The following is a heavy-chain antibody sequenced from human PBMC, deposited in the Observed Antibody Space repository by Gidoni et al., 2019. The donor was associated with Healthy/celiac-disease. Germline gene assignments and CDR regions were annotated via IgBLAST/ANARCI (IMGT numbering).Heavy chain of an antibody. CDR1: GSPFRCVA. V-gene: IGHV3-23*01. CDR2: ISGSGGST. D-gene: IGHD2-15*01. J-gene: IGHJ1*01. Sequence: ELQLLESGGGLVQPGGSVKLSCDTSGSPFRCVAMSWVRQAPGKGLEWVSAISGSGGSTYYADSVKGRFTISRDNSKNTLYLQMNSLRAEDTAVYYCAKWDCSGGSCYPPYFQHWGQGTLVTVSS. CDR3: AKWDCSGGSCYPPYFQH.